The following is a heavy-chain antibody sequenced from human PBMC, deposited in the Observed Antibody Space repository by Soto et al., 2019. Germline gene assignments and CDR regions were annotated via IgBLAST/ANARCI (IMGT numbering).Heavy chain of an antibody. D-gene: IGHD3-10*01. V-gene: IGHV3-21*05. CDR3: ARVPYYFGSGTDYGMDV. Sequence: GGSLILSCAASRFTFSSYWMSWVRQAPGKGLEWVSYIKSSSGYKNNVDSVKGRFTISRDNAKNSLYLQMNSLRAEDTAVYYCARVPYYFGSGTDYGMDVWGQGTTVTVSS. J-gene: IGHJ6*02. CDR1: RFTFSSYW. CDR2: IKSSSGYK.